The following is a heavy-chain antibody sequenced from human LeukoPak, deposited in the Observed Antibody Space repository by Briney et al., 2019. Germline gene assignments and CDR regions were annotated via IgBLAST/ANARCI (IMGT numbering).Heavy chain of an antibody. CDR2: INPNSGGT. V-gene: IGHV1-2*02. D-gene: IGHD3-22*01. J-gene: IGHJ3*02. Sequence: ASVKVSCKASGYTFTGYYMHWVRQAPGQGLEWMGWINPNSGGTNYAQKFQGRVTMTRDTSISTAYMELSRLRSDDTAVYYRAKNGRGYYDSSAPADDSFDIWGQGTMVTVSS. CDR1: GYTFTGYY. CDR3: AKNGRGYYDSSAPADDSFDI.